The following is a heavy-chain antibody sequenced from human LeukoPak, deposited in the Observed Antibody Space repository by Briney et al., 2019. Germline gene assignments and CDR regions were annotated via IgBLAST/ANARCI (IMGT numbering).Heavy chain of an antibody. CDR2: IIPIFGTA. V-gene: IGHV1-69*13. CDR1: GGTFGSYV. D-gene: IGHD5-18*01. J-gene: IGHJ2*01. CDR3: AKEGDTALVTGYFDL. Sequence: SVTVSCKASGGTFGSYVISWVRQAPGQGLEWMGGIIPIFGTAHYAQKFQGRLTITADESTSTVYMEMSSLRSEDTAMYYCAKEGDTALVTGYFDLWGRGTLVTVSA.